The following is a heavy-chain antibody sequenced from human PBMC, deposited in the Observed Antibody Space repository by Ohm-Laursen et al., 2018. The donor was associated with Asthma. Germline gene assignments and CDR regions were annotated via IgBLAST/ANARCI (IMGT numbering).Heavy chain of an antibody. V-gene: IGHV4-30-4*01. J-gene: IGHJ6*02. CDR2: IYYSGST. CDR3: ARVASLGYYYGMDA. Sequence: SQTLSLTCTVSGGSISSGDYYWSWIRQPPGKGLEWIGYIYYSGSTYYNPSLKSRVTISVDTSKNQFSLKLSSVTAADTAVYYCARVASLGYYYGMDAWGQGTTVTVSS. D-gene: IGHD3-16*02. CDR1: GGSISSGDYY.